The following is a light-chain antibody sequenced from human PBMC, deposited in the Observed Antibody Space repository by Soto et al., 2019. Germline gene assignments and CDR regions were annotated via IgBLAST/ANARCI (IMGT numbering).Light chain of an antibody. J-gene: IGKJ5*01. CDR2: DAS. CDR3: KQHNQWPIT. Sequence: EIVLTQSPATLSLSPGEGATLSCRASQSVSSYLAWYQQKPGQAPRLLIYDASNRATGIPARFSGSGSGTDFTLTIRSLEPEDSAVYYCKQHNQWPITFGQGTRLEIK. CDR1: QSVSSY. V-gene: IGKV3-11*01.